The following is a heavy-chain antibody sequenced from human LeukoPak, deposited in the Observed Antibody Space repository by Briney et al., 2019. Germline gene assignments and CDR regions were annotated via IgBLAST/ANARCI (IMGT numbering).Heavy chain of an antibody. CDR1: GGSICSYY. D-gene: IGHD4-17*01. Sequence: SETLSLTCTVSGGSICSYYWSWIRQPPGKGLEWIGYIYYSGSTNYNPSLKSRVTISVDTSKNQFSLKLSSVTAADTAVYYCARYGDYAIDYWGQGTLVTVSS. J-gene: IGHJ4*02. CDR3: ARYGDYAIDY. CDR2: IYYSGST. V-gene: IGHV4-59*01.